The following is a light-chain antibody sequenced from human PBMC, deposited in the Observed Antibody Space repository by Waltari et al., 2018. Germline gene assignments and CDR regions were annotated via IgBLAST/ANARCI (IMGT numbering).Light chain of an antibody. J-gene: IGLJ2*01. CDR2: CSN. CDR1: SSNIGAGYA. Sequence: QSVLTQPPSVSGAPGQRVTISCTGSSSNIGAGYAVHWYQQLPRTAPKLVLYCSNTRPSGVPDRFSGSKSGTSASLALTGLQAEDEADYYCQSYDSSLSAVVFGGGTKLTVL. V-gene: IGLV1-40*01. CDR3: QSYDSSLSAVV.